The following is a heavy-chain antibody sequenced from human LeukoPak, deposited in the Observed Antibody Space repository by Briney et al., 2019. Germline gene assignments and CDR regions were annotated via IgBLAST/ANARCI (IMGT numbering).Heavy chain of an antibody. D-gene: IGHD2-15*01. J-gene: IGHJ4*02. CDR2: IYYSGST. CDR3: ATRYCSGGSCYGFDY. V-gene: IGHV4-39*01. Sequence: KPSETLSLTCTVSGGSISSSSYYWGWIRQPPGKGLEWIGSIYYSGSTYYNSSLKSRVTISVDTSKNQFSLKLSSVTAADTAVYYCATRYCSGGSCYGFDYWGQGTLVTVSS. CDR1: GGSISSSSYY.